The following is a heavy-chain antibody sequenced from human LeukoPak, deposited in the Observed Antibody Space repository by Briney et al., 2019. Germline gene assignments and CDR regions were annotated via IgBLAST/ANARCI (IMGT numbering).Heavy chain of an antibody. CDR3: ARLYSSGRYANAFDI. CDR1: GFTFGDYD. CDR2: IRSIGDR. V-gene: IGHV3-13*01. J-gene: IGHJ3*02. D-gene: IGHD6-19*01. Sequence: GGSLRLSCAASGFTFGDYDMHWVRQATGKGLEWVSAIRSIGDRFYSGSVKGRFTISRENAKNTLYLEMNSLRVGDTAIYYCARLYSSGRYANAFDIWGQGTVVTVSS.